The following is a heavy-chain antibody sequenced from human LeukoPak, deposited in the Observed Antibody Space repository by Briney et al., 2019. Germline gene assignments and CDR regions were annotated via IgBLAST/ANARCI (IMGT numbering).Heavy chain of an antibody. Sequence: SETLSLTCTVSGGFTSSSSYYWGWIRQPPGKGLEWIGSIYYRGSTYYNPSLKSRVTISVDTSKNQFSLKLSSVTAADTAVYYCARLAPYPGVWASDYWGQGTLVTVSS. D-gene: IGHD1-26*01. CDR3: ARLAPYPGVWASDY. J-gene: IGHJ4*02. CDR2: IYYRGST. CDR1: GGFTSSSSYY. V-gene: IGHV4-39*01.